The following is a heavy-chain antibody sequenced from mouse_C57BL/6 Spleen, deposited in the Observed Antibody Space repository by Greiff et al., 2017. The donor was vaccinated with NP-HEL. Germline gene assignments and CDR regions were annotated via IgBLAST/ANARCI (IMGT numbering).Heavy chain of an antibody. CDR1: GYAFSSYW. D-gene: IGHD1-1*02. J-gene: IGHJ4*01. CDR3: ARGWDYYAMDY. CDR2: IYPGDGDT. V-gene: IGHV1-80*01. Sequence: QVQLKQSGAELVKPGASVKISCKASGYAFSSYWMNWVKQRPGKGLEWIGQIYPGDGDTNYNGKFKGKATLTADKSSSTAYMQLSSLTSEDSAVYFCARGWDYYAMDYWGQGTSVTVSS.